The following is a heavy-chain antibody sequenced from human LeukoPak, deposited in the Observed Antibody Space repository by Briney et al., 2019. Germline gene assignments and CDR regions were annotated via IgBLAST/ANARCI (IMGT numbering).Heavy chain of an antibody. CDR3: ARERSGMIVAAGPDYYYYYGMDV. CDR1: GGTFSSYA. CDR2: INTNTGNP. J-gene: IGHJ6*02. V-gene: IGHV7-4-1*02. D-gene: IGHD6-13*01. Sequence: ASVKVSCKASGGTFSSYAISWVRQAPGQGLEWMGWINTNTGNPTYAQGFTGRFVFSLDTSVSTAYLQISSLKAEDTAVYYCARERSGMIVAAGPDYYYYYGMDVWGQGTTVTVSS.